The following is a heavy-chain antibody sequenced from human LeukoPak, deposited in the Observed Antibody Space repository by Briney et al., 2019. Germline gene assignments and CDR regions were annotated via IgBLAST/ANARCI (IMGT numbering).Heavy chain of an antibody. CDR2: IYSGGST. CDR3: AREDILTGFDY. Sequence: PGRSLRLSCAASGFTVSSNYMSWVRQAPGKGLEWVSVIYSGGSTYYADSVKGRFTISRDNSKNTLSLQMNSLRAEDTAVYYCAREDILTGFDYWGQGTLVTVSS. V-gene: IGHV3-53*01. CDR1: GFTVSSNY. D-gene: IGHD3-9*01. J-gene: IGHJ4*02.